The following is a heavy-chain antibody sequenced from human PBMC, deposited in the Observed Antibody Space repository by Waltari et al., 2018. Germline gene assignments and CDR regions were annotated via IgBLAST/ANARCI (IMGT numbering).Heavy chain of an antibody. CDR1: GSSVSSTSYY. D-gene: IGHD2-15*01. CDR3: VRPPHCRGATCTAL. CDR2: VLSNGNT. Sequence: QLQESGPGRVKPSESLSLTCTVSGSSVSSTSYYWGWIRQSPGKGLEWIGSVLSNGNTYYNPSLKSRVTISVDTSRNQFFLMLTSVTAADTAVYFCVRPPHCRGATCTALWGQGTLVSVSS. V-gene: IGHV4-39*01. J-gene: IGHJ4*02.